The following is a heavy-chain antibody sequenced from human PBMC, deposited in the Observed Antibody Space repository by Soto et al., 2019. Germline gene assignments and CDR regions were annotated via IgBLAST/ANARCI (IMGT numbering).Heavy chain of an antibody. CDR1: GFSLSSYG. Sequence: GGSLRLSCAASGFSLSSYGMHWVRQAPGKGLEWVAVIGFDGNNDYYADSVKGRFTVSRDNSRNTLFLQMNSLRVEDTAVYYCASEIGYSSTWPSYWGQGTLVTVS. D-gene: IGHD6-13*01. V-gene: IGHV3-33*01. J-gene: IGHJ4*02. CDR3: ASEIGYSSTWPSY. CDR2: IGFDGNND.